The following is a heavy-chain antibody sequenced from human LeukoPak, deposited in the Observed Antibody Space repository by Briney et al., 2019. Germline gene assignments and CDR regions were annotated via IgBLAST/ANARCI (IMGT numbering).Heavy chain of an antibody. Sequence: GGSLRLSCTASGLTFGDYAMSWFRQAPGKGLEWVGFIRSKAYGGTTEYAASVKGRFTISRDDSKSIAYLQMNSLKTEDTAVYYCRSSSSSWDIWGQGTMVTVSS. CDR1: GLTFGDYA. J-gene: IGHJ3*02. V-gene: IGHV3-49*03. CDR2: IRSKAYGGTT. D-gene: IGHD6-6*01. CDR3: RSSSSSWDI.